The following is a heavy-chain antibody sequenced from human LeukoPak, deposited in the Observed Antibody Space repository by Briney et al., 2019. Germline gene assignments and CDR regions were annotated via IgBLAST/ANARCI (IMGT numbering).Heavy chain of an antibody. V-gene: IGHV1-69*06. CDR3: ARERFERFRGCSGGSCYHKKTNWFDP. Sequence: GASVKVSCKASGDTFSSYAISWVRQAPGQGLEWMGGIIPIFGTANYAQKFQGRVTITADKSTSTAYMELSSLRSEDTAVYYCARERFERFRGCSGGSCYHKKTNWFDPWGQGTLVTVSS. D-gene: IGHD2-15*01. J-gene: IGHJ5*02. CDR2: IIPIFGTA. CDR1: GDTFSSYA.